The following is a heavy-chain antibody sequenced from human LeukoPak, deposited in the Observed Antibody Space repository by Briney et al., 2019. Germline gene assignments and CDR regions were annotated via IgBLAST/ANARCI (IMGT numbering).Heavy chain of an antibody. V-gene: IGHV1-58*02. J-gene: IGHJ6*03. CDR2: IVVGSGNT. CDR3: AASKRAHDYYYYMDV. CDR1: GYTFTGYY. Sequence: GASVKVSCKASGYTFTGYYMQWVRQARGQRLEWIGWIVVGSGNTNYAQKFQERVTITRDMSTSTAYMELSSLRSEDTAVYYCAASKRAHDYYYYMDVWGKGTTVTVSS.